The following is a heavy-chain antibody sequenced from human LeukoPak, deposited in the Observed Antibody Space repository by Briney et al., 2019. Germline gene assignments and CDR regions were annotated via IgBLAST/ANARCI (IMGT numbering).Heavy chain of an antibody. CDR3: ASGYYMDV. Sequence: PGRSLRLSCAASGFTFSSYGMHWVRQAPGKGLEWVAVISYDGSNKYYADSVKGRFTISRDNAKNTLHLQMNSLRAEDTAVYYCASGYYMDVWGKGTTVTVSS. CDR2: ISYDGSNK. V-gene: IGHV3-30*03. J-gene: IGHJ6*03. CDR1: GFTFSSYG.